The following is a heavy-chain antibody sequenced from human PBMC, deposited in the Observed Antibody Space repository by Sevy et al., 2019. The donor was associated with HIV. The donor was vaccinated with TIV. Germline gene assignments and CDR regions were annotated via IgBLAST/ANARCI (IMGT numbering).Heavy chain of an antibody. Sequence: GGSLRLSCAASGFAFSNYAMHWVRQAPGKGLEWVAVIGYDTINKDYADSVKGRFTISRDNSKNILYLQMNSLRAEDTAVYYCAKFPPERAFDIWGQGTMVTVSS. CDR2: IGYDTINK. V-gene: IGHV3-30*18. CDR3: AKFPPERAFDI. CDR1: GFAFSNYA. J-gene: IGHJ3*02.